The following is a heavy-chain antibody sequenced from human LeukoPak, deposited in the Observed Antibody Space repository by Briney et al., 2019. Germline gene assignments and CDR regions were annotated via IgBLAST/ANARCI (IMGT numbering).Heavy chain of an antibody. D-gene: IGHD5-24*01. CDR2: IGSSSAYT. CDR3: ARGGLIRGDGYNPVGF. Sequence: PGGSLRLSCAASGFTFSDYYMSWIRQAPGKGLEWVSYIGSSSAYTNYADSVNGRFTISRDNAKQSLFLQMNSLRAEDTAVYYCARGGLIRGDGYNPVGFWGQGALVTVSS. J-gene: IGHJ4*02. V-gene: IGHV3-11*05. CDR1: GFTFSDYY.